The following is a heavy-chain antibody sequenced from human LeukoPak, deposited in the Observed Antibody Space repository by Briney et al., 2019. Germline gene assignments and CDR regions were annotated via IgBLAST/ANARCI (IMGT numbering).Heavy chain of an antibody. D-gene: IGHD5-24*01. CDR1: GFTFSSHG. CDR2: IIPSGHTT. J-gene: IGHJ4*02. CDR3: AKDDRWLQFCC. Sequence: PGGSLRLSCVASGFTFSSHGMNWVRQAPGKGLDWVSGIIPSGHTTYYADSVRGRFTISRDNSRNTVYLQMNSLRAEDTAVYYCAKDDRWLQFCCWGQGTLVTVSA. V-gene: IGHV3-23*01.